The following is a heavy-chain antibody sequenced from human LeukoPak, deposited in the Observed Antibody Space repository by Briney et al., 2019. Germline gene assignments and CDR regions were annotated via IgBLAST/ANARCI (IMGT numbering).Heavy chain of an antibody. CDR1: GYTFTSYG. D-gene: IGHD3-3*01. CDR2: ISAYNGNT. V-gene: IGHV1-18*01. CDR3: ARVQPLRFLEWLLDNYYSYYMDV. J-gene: IGHJ6*03. Sequence: GASVKVSCKASGYTFTSYGISWVRQAPGQGLEWMGWISAYNGNTNYAQKLQGRVTMTTDTSTSTAYMELRSLRSDDTAVYYCARVQPLRFLEWLLDNYYSYYMDVWGKGTTVTVSS.